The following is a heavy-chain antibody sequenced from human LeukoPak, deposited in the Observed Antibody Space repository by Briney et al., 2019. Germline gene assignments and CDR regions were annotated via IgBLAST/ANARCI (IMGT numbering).Heavy chain of an antibody. CDR1: GYTFTGYY. D-gene: IGHD6-6*01. V-gene: IGHV1-2*02. J-gene: IGHJ6*03. Sequence: GASVKVSCKASGYTFTGYYMHWVRQAPGQGLEWMGWINPNSGGTNYAQKFQGRVTMTRDTSISTAYMELSRLRSDDTAVYYCARVIAARQGVYYYMDVWGKGTTVTVSS. CDR2: INPNSGGT. CDR3: ARVIAARQGVYYYMDV.